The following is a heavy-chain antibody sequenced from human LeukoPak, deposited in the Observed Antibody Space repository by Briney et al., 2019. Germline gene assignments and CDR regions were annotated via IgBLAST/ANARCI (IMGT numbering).Heavy chain of an antibody. CDR1: GGSISSYY. CDR2: IYYSGST. Sequence: PSETLSLTCTVSGGSISSYYWSWIRQPPGKGLESIGYIYYSGSTNYNPSLKSRVTISVDTSKNQFSLKLSSVTAADTAVYYCARGLLNSGLHPFDYWGQGTLVTVSS. J-gene: IGHJ4*02. D-gene: IGHD5-12*01. V-gene: IGHV4-59*01. CDR3: ARGLLNSGLHPFDY.